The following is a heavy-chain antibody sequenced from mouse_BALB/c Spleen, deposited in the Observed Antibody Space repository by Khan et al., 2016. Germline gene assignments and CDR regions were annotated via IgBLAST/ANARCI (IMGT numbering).Heavy chain of an antibody. CDR1: GYAFTNYL. CDR2: INPGSGST. V-gene: IGHV1-54*01. J-gene: IGHJ4*01. Sequence: QVRLQQSGAELVSPGTSVKVSCKASGYAFTNYLIEWVKQRPGQGLEWIGVINPGSGSTNYNEMFKGKATLTADTSSSTAYMQLSSLTSDDSAVYFCARYDGNYYAMDYWGQGTSVTVSS. CDR3: ARYDGNYYAMDY. D-gene: IGHD2-3*01.